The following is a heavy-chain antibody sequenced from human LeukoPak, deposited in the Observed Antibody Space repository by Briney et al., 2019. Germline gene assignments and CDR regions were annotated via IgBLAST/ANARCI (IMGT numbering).Heavy chain of an antibody. Sequence: SKTLSLTCTVSGGSISSYYWSWIRQPPGKGLEWIGYIYYSGSTNYNPSLKSRVTISVDTSKNQFSLKLSSVTAADTAVYYCARVEQLPHYYYGMDVWGQGTTVTVSS. CDR3: ARVEQLPHYYYGMDV. CDR1: GGSISSYY. CDR2: IYYSGST. J-gene: IGHJ6*02. D-gene: IGHD6-6*01. V-gene: IGHV4-59*01.